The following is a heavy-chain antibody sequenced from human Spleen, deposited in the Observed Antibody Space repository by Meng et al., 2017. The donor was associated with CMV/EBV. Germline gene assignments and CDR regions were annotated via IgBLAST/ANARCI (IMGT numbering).Heavy chain of an antibody. V-gene: IGHV3-23*01. CDR2: ISGSGGTT. CDR3: AKDPRTNLVMVSFDY. Sequence: GESLKISCATSGFTFSSYGMSWVRQAPGQGLEWVSTISGSGGTTFYADSVKGRFTISRDSSKTTLYLQMNSLRAEDTAVYYCAKDPRTNLVMVSFDYWGQGTLVTVSS. J-gene: IGHJ4*02. D-gene: IGHD3-16*02. CDR1: GFTFSSYG.